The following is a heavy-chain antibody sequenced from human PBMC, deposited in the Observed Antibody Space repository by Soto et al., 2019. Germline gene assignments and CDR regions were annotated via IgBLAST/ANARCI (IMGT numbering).Heavy chain of an antibody. CDR3: ARRLYGDYDD. Sequence: QAQLVQSGAEVKEPGASVKVSCKASGYSFTTSGITWVRQAPGQGLEWMGWISTYNGNTNYAQKLQDSVTLTTDTSTSTAYMELRSLSSDDTASYYCARRLYGDYDDWGQGTLVTVSS. CDR2: ISTYNGNT. J-gene: IGHJ4*02. D-gene: IGHD4-17*01. V-gene: IGHV1-18*01. CDR1: GYSFTTSG.